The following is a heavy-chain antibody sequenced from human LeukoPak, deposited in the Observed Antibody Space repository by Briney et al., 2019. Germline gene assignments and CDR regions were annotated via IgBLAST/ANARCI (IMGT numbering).Heavy chain of an antibody. CDR2: ISSSGTRT. CDR1: GFIFSNYG. V-gene: IGHV3-23*01. CDR3: AKVRTAIVDY. D-gene: IGHD5-18*01. J-gene: IGHJ4*02. Sequence: GSLRLSCAASGFIFSNYGMTWVRQAPGKGLEWVSTISSSGTRTYYADSVKGRFTISRDNSKNTLYLQMNSLRAEDTAVYYCAKVRTAIVDYWGQGTLVTVSS.